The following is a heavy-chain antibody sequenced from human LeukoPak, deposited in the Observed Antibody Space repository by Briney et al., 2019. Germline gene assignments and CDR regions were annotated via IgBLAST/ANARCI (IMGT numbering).Heavy chain of an antibody. CDR1: GFTFSSYG. Sequence: GGSLRLSSAASGFTFSSYGMHWVRQAPGKGLEWVAVISYDGSNKYYADSVKGRFTISRDNSKNTLYLQMNSLRAEDTAVYYCARGEDYYGSGRSTGNWFDPWGQGTLVTVSS. CDR2: ISYDGSNK. CDR3: ARGEDYYGSGRSTGNWFDP. V-gene: IGHV3-30-3*01. D-gene: IGHD3-10*01. J-gene: IGHJ5*02.